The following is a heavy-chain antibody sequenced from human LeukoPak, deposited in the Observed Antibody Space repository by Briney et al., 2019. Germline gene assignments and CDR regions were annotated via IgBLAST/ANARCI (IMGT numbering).Heavy chain of an antibody. V-gene: IGHV1-69*06. CDR3: ARARRQWLVGANIRGDNPPYYYDY. J-gene: IGHJ4*02. CDR1: GGTFSSYA. D-gene: IGHD6-19*01. Sequence: ASVKVSCKASGGTFSSYAISWVRQAPGQGLEWMGGIIPIFGTANYAQKFQGRVTITADKSTSTAYMELSSLRSEDTAVYYCARARRQWLVGANIRGDNPPYYYDYWGQGILVTVSS. CDR2: IIPIFGTA.